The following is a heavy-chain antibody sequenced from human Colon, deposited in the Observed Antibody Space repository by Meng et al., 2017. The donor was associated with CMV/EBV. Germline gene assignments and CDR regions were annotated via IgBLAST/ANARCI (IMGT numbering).Heavy chain of an antibody. CDR1: GFTFSDDY. CDR2: VSRDSAIYT. D-gene: IGHD3-16*01. J-gene: IGHJ4*02. V-gene: IGHV3-11*06. Sequence: QGHLGESGGDLVKPGGSLMLSCSASGFTFSDDYMHWVRQAPGKGLEWISYVSRDSAIYTKYADSVRGRFTVSRDNAKNSLYLQMNNLRAEDTAVYYCTREGGAKRFDSWGQGPLVTVSS. CDR3: TREGGAKRFDS.